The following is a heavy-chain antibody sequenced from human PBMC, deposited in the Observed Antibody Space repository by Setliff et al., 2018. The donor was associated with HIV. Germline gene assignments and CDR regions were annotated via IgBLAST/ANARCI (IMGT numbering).Heavy chain of an antibody. J-gene: IGHJ5*02. CDR3: ARERSALLWKNWFDP. CDR2: IYYNGNT. Sequence: SSETLSLTCSVSGGSISSYYWSWIRQPPGKGLEWIGYIYYNGNTNYNPSLKSRVTISVDTSKNQFSLKLSPVTAADTAVYYCARERSALLWKNWFDPWGQGTLVTVSS. V-gene: IGHV4-59*12. D-gene: IGHD3-10*01. CDR1: GGSISSYY.